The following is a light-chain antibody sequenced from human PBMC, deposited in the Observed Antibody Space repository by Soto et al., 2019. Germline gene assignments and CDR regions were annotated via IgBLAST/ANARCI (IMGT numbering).Light chain of an antibody. Sequence: DIQMTQSPSTLSASVGDRVTITCRASQSISSWLAWYQQKPGKAPKLLIYKASSLESGVPSRFSGSGSGTEFTLTISSLQPDDFATYYCKQNNSYPWTLCQGTKVDIK. J-gene: IGKJ1*01. CDR3: KQNNSYPWT. V-gene: IGKV1-5*03. CDR1: QSISSW. CDR2: KAS.